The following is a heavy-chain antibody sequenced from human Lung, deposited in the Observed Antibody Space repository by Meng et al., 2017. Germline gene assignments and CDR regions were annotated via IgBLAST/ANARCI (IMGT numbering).Heavy chain of an antibody. J-gene: IGHJ4*02. CDR3: ARGPTTMAHDFDY. D-gene: IGHD4-11*01. Sequence: QLQQWGPGLFNPSETLSLTCVVSGGSFSDYYWSWIRQPPGKGLEWIGEINHSGSTNYNPSLESRATISVDTSQNNLSLKLSSVTAADSAVYYCARGPTTMAHDFDYWGQGTLVTVSS. CDR2: INHSGST. CDR1: GGSFSDYY. V-gene: IGHV4-34*01.